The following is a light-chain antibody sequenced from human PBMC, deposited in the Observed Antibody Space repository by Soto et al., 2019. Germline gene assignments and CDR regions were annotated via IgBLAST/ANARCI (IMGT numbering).Light chain of an antibody. CDR1: QSVSSSY. CDR3: QHYGSLVLT. V-gene: IGKV3-20*01. J-gene: IGKJ4*01. CDR2: GAS. Sequence: EIVLTQSPGTLSLSPGERATLSCRASQSVSSSYLAWYQQKPGQAPRLLIYGASSRATGIPDRFSGSGSGTDFTLTLSRLEPEDFAAYYCQHYGSLVLTFGGGTKVEIK.